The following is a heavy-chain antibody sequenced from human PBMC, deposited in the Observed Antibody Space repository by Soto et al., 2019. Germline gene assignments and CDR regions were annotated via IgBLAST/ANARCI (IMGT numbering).Heavy chain of an antibody. CDR3: ARHETLPGEYDY. Sequence: SETLSLTCTVSGGSISSYYWSWIRQPPGKGLEWIGYIYYSGSTNYNPSLKSRVTISVDTSKNQFSLKLSSVTAADTAVYYCARHETLPGEYDYWGQGTLVTVSS. D-gene: IGHD4-17*01. J-gene: IGHJ4*02. CDR2: IYYSGST. CDR1: GGSISSYY. V-gene: IGHV4-59*08.